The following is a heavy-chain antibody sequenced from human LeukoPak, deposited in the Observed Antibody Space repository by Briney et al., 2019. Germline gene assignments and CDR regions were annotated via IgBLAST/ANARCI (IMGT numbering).Heavy chain of an antibody. V-gene: IGHV1-18*01. CDR2: NSTYNGNT. CDR3: ARQGYSGHSQGAADY. Sequence: ASVEVSCKASGYTFTNYGIGWVRQAPGQGLEWMGLNSTYNGNTNYAQKFQVRVTMTTDTSTSTAHMELRSLRSDDTAVYYCARQGYSGHSQGAADYWGQGTLVTVSS. D-gene: IGHD4-23*01. CDR1: GYTFTNYG. J-gene: IGHJ4*02.